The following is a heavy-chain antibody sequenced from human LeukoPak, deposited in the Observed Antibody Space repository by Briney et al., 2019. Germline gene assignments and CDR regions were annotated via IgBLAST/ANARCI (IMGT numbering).Heavy chain of an antibody. CDR1: GGSFSGYY. Sequence: SETLSLTCAVYGGSFSGYYWSWIRQPPGKGLEWIGEINHSGSTNYNPSLKSRVTISVDTSKNQFSLKLSSVTAADTAVYYCARSRITMVRGVIIRGAYYFDYWGQGTLVAVSS. CDR2: INHSGST. J-gene: IGHJ4*02. CDR3: ARSRITMVRGVIIRGAYYFDY. V-gene: IGHV4-34*01. D-gene: IGHD3-10*01.